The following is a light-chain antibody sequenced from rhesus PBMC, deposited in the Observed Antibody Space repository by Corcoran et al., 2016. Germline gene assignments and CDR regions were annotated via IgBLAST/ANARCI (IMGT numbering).Light chain of an antibody. J-gene: IGKJ4*01. CDR3: QQYSNWPLT. V-gene: IGKV3-42*03. CDR1: QSVSSS. Sequence: EIVMTQSPATLSLSPGERATLSCRASQSVSSSLAWYQQKPGQAPRLLIYGASRRATGIPDRFRGRGSGTEFTLTISSLEPEYFAVYYCQQYSNWPLTFGGGTKVEIK. CDR2: GAS.